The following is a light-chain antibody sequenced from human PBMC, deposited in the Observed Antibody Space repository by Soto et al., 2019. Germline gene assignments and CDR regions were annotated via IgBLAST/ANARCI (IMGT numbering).Light chain of an antibody. V-gene: IGKV3-20*01. CDR1: QSVSSSY. CDR3: QQYGSSPPWT. Sequence: EIVLTQSPGTLSLSPGERATLSCRASQSVSSSYLAWYQQKPGPAPRLLIYGASSRATDIPDRFSGSGSGTDFPLTISRLEPEDFAVYYCQQYGSSPPWTFGQGTKVDIK. CDR2: GAS. J-gene: IGKJ1*01.